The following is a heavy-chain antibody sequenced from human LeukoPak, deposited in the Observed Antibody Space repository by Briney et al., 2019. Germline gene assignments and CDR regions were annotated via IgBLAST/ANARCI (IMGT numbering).Heavy chain of an antibody. J-gene: IGHJ4*02. Sequence: GRSLRLSCAASGFTFSSYAMHWVRQAPGKGLEWVAVISYDGSNKYYADSVKGRFTISRDNSKNTLYLQMNSLRAEDTAVYYCARDYYDSSGYYYAYYFDYWGQRTLVTVSS. CDR2: ISYDGSNK. V-gene: IGHV3-30-3*01. D-gene: IGHD3-22*01. CDR3: ARDYYDSSGYYYAYYFDY. CDR1: GFTFSSYA.